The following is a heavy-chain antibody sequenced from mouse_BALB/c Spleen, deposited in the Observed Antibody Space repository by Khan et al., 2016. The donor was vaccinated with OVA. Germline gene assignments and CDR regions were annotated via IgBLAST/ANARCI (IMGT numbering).Heavy chain of an antibody. CDR3: ARQPYYHYNVMDY. Sequence: VQLQESGPGLVAPSQSLSITCTISGFSLTNYGVHWVRQPPGKGLEWLVVIWSDGSTTYNSALKSRLTITKYNSKSQVFLEMNSLQTDDTAIYFCARQPYYHYNVMDYWGQGTSVTVSS. CDR2: IWSDGST. CDR1: GFSLTNYG. J-gene: IGHJ4*01. V-gene: IGHV2-6-1*01. D-gene: IGHD2-4*01.